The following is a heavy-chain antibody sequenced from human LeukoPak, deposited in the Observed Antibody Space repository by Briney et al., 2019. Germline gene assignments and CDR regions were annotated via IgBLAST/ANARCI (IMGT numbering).Heavy chain of an antibody. D-gene: IGHD3-3*01. CDR3: ARVPGMELQAWSGYYNDYYYYYGRDV. V-gene: IGHV1-18*01. Sequence: ASVKVSCKASGYTFTSYGISWVRQAPGQGLEWMGWISAYNGNTNYAQKLQGRVTMTTDTSTSTAYMELRSLRSDDTAVYYCARVPGMELQAWSGYYNDYYYYYGRDVWGQGTTVTVSS. J-gene: IGHJ6*02. CDR2: ISAYNGNT. CDR1: GYTFTSYG.